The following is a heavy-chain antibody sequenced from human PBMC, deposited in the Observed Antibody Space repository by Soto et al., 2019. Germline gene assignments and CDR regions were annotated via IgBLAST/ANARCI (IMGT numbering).Heavy chain of an antibody. Sequence: ASVKVSCKASGYTFTSYGISWVRQAPGQGLEWMGWISAYNGNTNYAQKLQGRVTMTTDTSTSTAYMELRSLRSDDTAVYYCARGNYGSGSYWSKGYYYYGMDVWGQGTTVTVSS. V-gene: IGHV1-18*01. CDR3: ARGNYGSGSYWSKGYYYYGMDV. CDR2: ISAYNGNT. D-gene: IGHD3-10*01. J-gene: IGHJ6*02. CDR1: GYTFTSYG.